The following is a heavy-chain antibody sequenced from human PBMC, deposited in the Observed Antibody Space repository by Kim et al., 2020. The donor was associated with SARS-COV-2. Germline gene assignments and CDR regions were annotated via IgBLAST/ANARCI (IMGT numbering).Heavy chain of an antibody. Sequence: ASVKVSCKVSGYTLTELSMHWVRQAPGKGLEWMGGFDPEDGETIYAQKFQGRVTMTEDTSTDTAYMELSSLRSEDTAVYYCATDLLMVRGVTPPIDYWGQGTLVTVSS. D-gene: IGHD3-10*01. CDR2: FDPEDGET. CDR1: GYTLTELS. CDR3: ATDLLMVRGVTPPIDY. V-gene: IGHV1-24*01. J-gene: IGHJ4*02.